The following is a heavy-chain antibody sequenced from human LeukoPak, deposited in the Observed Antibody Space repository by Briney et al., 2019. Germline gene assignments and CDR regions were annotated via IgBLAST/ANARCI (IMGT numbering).Heavy chain of an antibody. CDR3: ARLGSDYYDSSGYYYELGY. J-gene: IGHJ4*02. D-gene: IGHD3-22*01. CDR2: VYPGDADT. Sequence: GESLKISCKGSGYSFTSDWIGWVRQMPGKGLEWMGIVYPGDADTRYSPSFQGQVTISADKSISTAYLQWSSLKASDTAMYYCARLGSDYYDSSGYYYELGYWGRGTLVTVSS. V-gene: IGHV5-51*01. CDR1: GYSFTSDW.